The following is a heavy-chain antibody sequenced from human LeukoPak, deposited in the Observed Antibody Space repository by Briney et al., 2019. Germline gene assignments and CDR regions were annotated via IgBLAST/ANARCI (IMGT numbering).Heavy chain of an antibody. Sequence: ASVKVSCKASGYAFTGYYMHWVRQAPGQGLEWMGWISPNSGGTNYAQKFQGRVTMTRDTSISTAYMELSRLRSDDTAVYYCARGTILTHPYYYYYMDVWGKGTTVTVSS. D-gene: IGHD3-9*01. V-gene: IGHV1-2*02. CDR1: GYAFTGYY. CDR3: ARGTILTHPYYYYYMDV. J-gene: IGHJ6*03. CDR2: ISPNSGGT.